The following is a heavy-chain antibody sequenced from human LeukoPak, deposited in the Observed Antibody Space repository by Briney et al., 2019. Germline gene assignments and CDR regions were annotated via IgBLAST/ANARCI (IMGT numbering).Heavy chain of an antibody. D-gene: IGHD3-3*01. V-gene: IGHV4-34*01. CDR2: GSDIGGT. CDR1: GGSLNGHY. J-gene: IGHJ5*02. CDR3: AKNGQSGFSFDP. Sequence: SETLSLTCAVYGGSLNGHYWSWIRQSPGKGLEWIGEGSDIGGTKFNPSLKSRVSISADTSKNQFSLKLTSMTAADTAVYYCAKNGQSGFSFDPWGQGTLVTVSS.